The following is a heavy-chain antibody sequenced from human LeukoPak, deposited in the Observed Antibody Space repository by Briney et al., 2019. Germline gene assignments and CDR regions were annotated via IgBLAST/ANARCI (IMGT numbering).Heavy chain of an antibody. CDR1: GITLSNYR. CDR3: AKRGVVIRVILVGFHKEANYFDS. Sequence: PGGSLRLSCAVSGITLSNYRMSWVRQAPGKGLEWVAGISGSGGRTNYADSVKGRFTVSRDNHKNTLYLQMNSLRAEDTAVYFCAKRGVVIRVILVGFHKEANYFDSWGQGALVTVSS. V-gene: IGHV3-23*01. D-gene: IGHD3-22*01. CDR2: ISGSGGRT. J-gene: IGHJ4*02.